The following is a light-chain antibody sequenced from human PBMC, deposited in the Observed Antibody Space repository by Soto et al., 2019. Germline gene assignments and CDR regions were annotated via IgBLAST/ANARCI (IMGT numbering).Light chain of an antibody. CDR3: QQYGTSPRT. V-gene: IGKV3-20*01. Sequence: EIVLTNSPGTLSLSRWEIATLSCRASQSFSSSYLAWYQQKPGQAPRLLIYETSSRATGIPDRFSGSGSQTDFTLTISRLEPEDFAVYYCQQYGTSPRTFGQATKVDIK. CDR1: QSFSSSY. J-gene: IGKJ1*01. CDR2: ETS.